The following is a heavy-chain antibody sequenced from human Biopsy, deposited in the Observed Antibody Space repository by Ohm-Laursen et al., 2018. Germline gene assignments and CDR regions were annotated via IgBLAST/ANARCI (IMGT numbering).Heavy chain of an antibody. CDR2: ISYTGCT. D-gene: IGHD4-23*01. CDR1: GGSFTGHY. J-gene: IGHJ4*02. Sequence: SETLSLTCTVSGGSFTGHYWSWIRQPPGKGLGWIGHISYTGCTSYNASLKSRVTISVDTSRNHFSLRLSSLTAADTAVYYCARGSNDFGGLYFPRWGQGTLLTVSS. CDR3: ARGSNDFGGLYFPR. V-gene: IGHV4-59*11.